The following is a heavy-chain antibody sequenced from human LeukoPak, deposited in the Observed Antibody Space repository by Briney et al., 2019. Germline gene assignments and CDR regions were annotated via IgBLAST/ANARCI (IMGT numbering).Heavy chain of an antibody. Sequence: PSGTLSLTCILSGGSISSYYWSWIRQPAGKGLEWIGQIHTSGSTNYNPSLKSRVAMSVDTSKNQFSLELSSVTAADTAVYYCAGRAQTTGWSFDYWGQGALVTVSS. CDR1: GGSISSYY. CDR2: IHTSGST. J-gene: IGHJ4*02. CDR3: AGRAQTTGWSFDY. D-gene: IGHD6-19*01. V-gene: IGHV4-4*07.